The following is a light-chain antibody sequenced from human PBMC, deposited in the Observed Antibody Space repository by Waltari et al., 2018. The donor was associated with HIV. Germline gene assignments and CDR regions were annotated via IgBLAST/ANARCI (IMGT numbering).Light chain of an antibody. CDR2: RDN. Sequence: QSVLTQPPSASGTPGQRVIISCSGSSFNIGRNFVSWYQQGPGTAPKVLIFRDNRRPSGVPDRFSGSKSGASASLAISGLRSEDEADYYCAAWDDSLRGSYVFGPGTKVTVL. V-gene: IGLV1-47*01. J-gene: IGLJ1*01. CDR3: AAWDDSLRGSYV. CDR1: SFNIGRNF.